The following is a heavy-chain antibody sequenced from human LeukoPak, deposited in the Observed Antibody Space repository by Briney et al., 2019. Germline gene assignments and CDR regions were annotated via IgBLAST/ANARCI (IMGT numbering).Heavy chain of an antibody. D-gene: IGHD1-26*01. CDR2: ISGSGGST. CDR1: GFTFSSYA. Sequence: GGSLRLPCAASGFTFSSYAMSWVRQAPGKGLEWVSAISGSGGSTYYADSVKGRFTISRDNSKNTLYLQMNSLRAEDTAVYYCAKRGSGSYSGTFDYWGQGTLVTVSS. V-gene: IGHV3-23*01. J-gene: IGHJ4*02. CDR3: AKRGSGSYSGTFDY.